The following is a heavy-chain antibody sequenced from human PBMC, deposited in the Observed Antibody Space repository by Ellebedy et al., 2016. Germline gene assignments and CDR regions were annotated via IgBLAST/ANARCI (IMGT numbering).Heavy chain of an antibody. D-gene: IGHD1-14*01. J-gene: IGHJ6*04. Sequence: GESLKISCAASGFTFSSYSMNWVRQAPGKGLEWVSYISNSSSTIYYADSVKGRFTISRDNAKNSLYLQMNSLRAEDTAVYYCRNQGLGVWGKGTSVTVSS. V-gene: IGHV3-48*04. CDR3: RNQGLGV. CDR1: GFTFSSYS. CDR2: ISNSSSTI.